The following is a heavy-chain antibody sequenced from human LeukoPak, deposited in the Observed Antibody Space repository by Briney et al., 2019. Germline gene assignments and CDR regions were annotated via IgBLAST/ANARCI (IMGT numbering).Heavy chain of an antibody. CDR1: GFTFSSYS. CDR2: ISSSSSYI. D-gene: IGHD6-6*01. V-gene: IGHV3-21*01. CDR3: ARGVQQLAYFDY. Sequence: GGSLRLSCAASGFTFSSYSMNWVRQAPGKGLEWVSSISSSSSYIYYADSVKGRFTISRDNAKNSLYLQMNSLRAEDTAVYYCARGVQQLAYFDYWGQGTLVTVCS. J-gene: IGHJ4*02.